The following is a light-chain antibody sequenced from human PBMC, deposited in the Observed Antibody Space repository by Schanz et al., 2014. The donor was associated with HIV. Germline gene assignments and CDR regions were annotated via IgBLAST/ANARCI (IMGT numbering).Light chain of an antibody. CDR3: QSYDSGLSGIL. CDR2: DAS. CDR1: SSDVNVYNY. V-gene: IGLV2-11*01. Sequence: QSALTQPRSVSGSPGQSVTISCTGASSDVNVYNYVSWYQQYPGKAPKLLVYDASKRPSGVPDRFSGSKSGNTASLTISALQAEDEADYYCQSYDSGLSGILFGGGTKLTVL. J-gene: IGLJ2*01.